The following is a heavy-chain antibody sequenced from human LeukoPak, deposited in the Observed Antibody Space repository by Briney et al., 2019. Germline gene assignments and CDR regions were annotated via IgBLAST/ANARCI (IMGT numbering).Heavy chain of an antibody. CDR3: ARSRTWGWLQWDYYFDY. CDR1: GFTFSSYS. D-gene: IGHD5-24*01. J-gene: IGHJ4*02. Sequence: GGSLRLSRAASGFTFSSYSMNWVRQAPGKGLEWVSSISSSSSYIYYADSVKGRFTISRDNAKNSLYLQMNSLRAEDTAVYYCARSRTWGWLQWDYYFDYWGQGTLVTVSS. V-gene: IGHV3-21*04. CDR2: ISSSSSYI.